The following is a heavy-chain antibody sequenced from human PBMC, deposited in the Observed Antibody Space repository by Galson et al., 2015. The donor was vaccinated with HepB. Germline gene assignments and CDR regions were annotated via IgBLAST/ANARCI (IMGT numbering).Heavy chain of an antibody. CDR3: AKGSLVVVMGAWFDP. V-gene: IGHV3-23*01. CDR2: ISGSGGST. J-gene: IGHJ5*02. D-gene: IGHD3-22*01. Sequence: SLRLSCAASGFTFGSYAMSWVRQAPGKGLEWVSAISGSGGSTYYADSVKGRFTISRDNSKNTLYLQMNSLRAEDTAVYYCAKGSLVVVMGAWFDPWGQGTLVTVSS. CDR1: GFTFGSYA.